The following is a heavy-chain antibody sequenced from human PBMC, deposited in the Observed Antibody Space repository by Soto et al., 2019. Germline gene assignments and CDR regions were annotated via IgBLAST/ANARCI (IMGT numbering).Heavy chain of an antibody. J-gene: IGHJ5*02. Sequence: PSETLSLTCSVSGDSVSSGDYYWSWIRQPPGKGLEWIGHVYFSGSNNDIPSLKSRLSMSVDPAKHHISLKLNSVTPAATAVSYCASIPVDTYMIYWSDHWGQGTPVTVSS. CDR3: ASIPVDTYMIYWSDH. CDR2: VYFSGSN. D-gene: IGHD3-16*01. V-gene: IGHV4-61*08. CDR1: GDSVSSGDYY.